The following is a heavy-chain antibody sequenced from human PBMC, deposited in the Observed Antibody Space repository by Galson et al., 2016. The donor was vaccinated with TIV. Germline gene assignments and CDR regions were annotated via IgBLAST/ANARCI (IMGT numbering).Heavy chain of an antibody. CDR2: ISWNEGNI. D-gene: IGHD6-19*01. J-gene: IGHJ4*02. CDR3: ARVLEVAGTDY. CDR1: GFNFDDYA. Sequence: SLRLSCAASGFNFDDYAMHWVRQAPGKGLEWVSGISWNEGNIGYADSVKGRFTISRDNAKNSLYLQMNSLRSEDTAVYYCARVLEVAGTDYWGQGTLVTVSS. V-gene: IGHV3-9*01.